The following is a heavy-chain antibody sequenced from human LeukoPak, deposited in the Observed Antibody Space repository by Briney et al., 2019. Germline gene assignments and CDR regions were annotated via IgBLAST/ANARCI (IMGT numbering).Heavy chain of an antibody. V-gene: IGHV1-46*01. D-gene: IGHD5/OR15-5a*01. CDR3: ARECLHYPGWFDP. CDR2: INPSGGST. J-gene: IGHJ5*02. Sequence: ASVKVSCKASGYTFTSYYIHWVRQAPGQGLEWMGRINPSGGSTSYAQKFQGRVTMTRDTSTSTVYMELSSLRSEDTAVYYCARECLHYPGWFDPWGQGTLVTVSS. CDR1: GYTFTSYY.